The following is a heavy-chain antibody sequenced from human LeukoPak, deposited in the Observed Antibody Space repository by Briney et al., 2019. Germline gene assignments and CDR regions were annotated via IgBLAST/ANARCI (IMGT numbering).Heavy chain of an antibody. J-gene: IGHJ3*02. CDR1: GYTFTSYG. CDR3: ARTVPYSSGWYTVPQAFDI. V-gene: IGHV1-18*01. CDR2: ISAYNGNT. D-gene: IGHD6-19*01. Sequence: ASVKVSCKASGYTFTSYGISWVRQAPGQGLEWMGWISAYNGNTNYAQKLQGRVTMTTDTSTSTAYMELRSLRSDDTAMYYCARTVPYSSGWYTVPQAFDIWGQGTMVTVSS.